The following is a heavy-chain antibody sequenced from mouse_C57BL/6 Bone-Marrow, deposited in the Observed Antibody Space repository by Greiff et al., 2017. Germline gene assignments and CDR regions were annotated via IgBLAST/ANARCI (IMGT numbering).Heavy chain of an antibody. CDR3: ALYYGNY. Sequence: QVQLQQSGAELVKPGASVKLSCKASGYTFTSYWMQWVKQRPGQGLEWIGEIDPSDSYTNYNPKFKGKATLTVDTSSSTAYMQLSSLTSEDSAVYYCALYYGNYWGQGTTLTVSS. J-gene: IGHJ2*01. CDR1: GYTFTSYW. CDR2: IDPSDSYT. V-gene: IGHV1-50*01. D-gene: IGHD2-1*01.